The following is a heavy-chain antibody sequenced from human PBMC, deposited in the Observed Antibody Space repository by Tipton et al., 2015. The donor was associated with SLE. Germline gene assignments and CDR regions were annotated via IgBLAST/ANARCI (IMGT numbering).Heavy chain of an antibody. Sequence: TLSLTCTVSGGSVSSGSYYWSWIRQPPGKGLEWIGYIYYSGSTNYNPSLKSRVTMSVDTSKNQFSLKLSSVTAADTAVYYCARDLEAEYDYVWGSDYWGQGTLVTVSS. CDR2: IYYSGST. CDR1: GGSVSSGSYY. V-gene: IGHV4-61*01. J-gene: IGHJ4*02. D-gene: IGHD3-16*01. CDR3: ARDLEAEYDYVWGSDY.